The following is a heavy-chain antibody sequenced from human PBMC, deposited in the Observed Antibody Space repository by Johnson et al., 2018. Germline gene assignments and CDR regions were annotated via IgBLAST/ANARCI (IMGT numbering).Heavy chain of an antibody. V-gene: IGHV3-13*01. J-gene: IGHJ6*02. CDR2: IGSAGDT. CDR3: ARGGFDYSHYYYYDGMDV. CDR1: GFTFSSYD. D-gene: IGHD4-11*01. Sequence: VQLVESGGGVVQPGGSLRLSCAASGFTFSSYDMHWVRQATGKGLEWVSTIGSAGDTYYPGSVKGRFTISRDNAKNSLYLQMNSLRAEDTAVYYRARGGFDYSHYYYYDGMDVGGHGTTVTVSS.